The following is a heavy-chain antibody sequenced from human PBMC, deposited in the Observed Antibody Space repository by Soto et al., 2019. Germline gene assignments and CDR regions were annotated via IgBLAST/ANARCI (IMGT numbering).Heavy chain of an antibody. CDR1: GGTFSSYA. Sequence: ASVKVSCKASGGTFSSYAISWVRQAPGQGLEWMGGIIPILGTANYAQKFQGRVTITADESTSTAYMELSSLRSEDTAVYYCARGSQQYDFWSGYYESDVWGQGTTVTVSS. D-gene: IGHD3-3*01. CDR2: IIPILGTA. J-gene: IGHJ6*02. V-gene: IGHV1-69*13. CDR3: ARGSQQYDFWSGYYESDV.